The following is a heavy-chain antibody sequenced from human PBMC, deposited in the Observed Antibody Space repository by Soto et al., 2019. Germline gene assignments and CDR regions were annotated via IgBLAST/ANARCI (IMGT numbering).Heavy chain of an antibody. V-gene: IGHV4-59*01. Sequence: SETLSLTCTVSGGSISSYYWSWIRQPPGKGLEWIGYIYYSGSTNYNPSLKSRVTISVDTSKNQFSLKLSSVTAADTAVYYFAREGGGSSSSYYYGMDVWGQGTTVTVSS. CDR1: GGSISSYY. CDR2: IYYSGST. D-gene: IGHD6-6*01. CDR3: AREGGGSSSSYYYGMDV. J-gene: IGHJ6*02.